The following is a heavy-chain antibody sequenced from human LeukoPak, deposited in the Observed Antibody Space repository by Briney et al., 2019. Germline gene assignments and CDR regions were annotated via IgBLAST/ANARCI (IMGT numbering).Heavy chain of an antibody. Sequence: PGGSLRLSCAASGYTFTSYSMSWVRQAPGEGPEWVSSISGSGAEIRYADSVKGRFTISRDNSQNTLYLRMNSLRVEDTAIYYCSKDLTTRSIGYFDYWGQGTLVTVSS. CDR1: GYTFTSYS. V-gene: IGHV3-23*01. D-gene: IGHD1-1*01. CDR2: ISGSGAEI. J-gene: IGHJ4*02. CDR3: SKDLTTRSIGYFDY.